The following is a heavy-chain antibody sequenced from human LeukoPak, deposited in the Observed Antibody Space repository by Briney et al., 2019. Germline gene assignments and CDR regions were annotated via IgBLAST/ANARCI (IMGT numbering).Heavy chain of an antibody. J-gene: IGHJ3*02. V-gene: IGHV3-74*03. CDR1: GFTFSSYW. CDR2: INSAGTGT. CDR3: AKHPAFDI. Sequence: GGSLRLSCAASGFTFSSYWMHWVRQAPGKGPVWVSRINSAGTGTMYADSVKGRFTISRDNAKNTLYLQMNSLRAEDTAVYYCAKHPAFDIWGQGTMFTVSS.